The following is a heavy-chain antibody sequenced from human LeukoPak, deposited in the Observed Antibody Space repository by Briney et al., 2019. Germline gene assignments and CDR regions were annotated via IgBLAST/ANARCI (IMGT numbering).Heavy chain of an antibody. CDR3: ARVDRYHFYLDV. Sequence: GASVKVSCKASGGTSSTHSVTWVRQAPGQGLEWLGGIIPLFRTPHSAQNFQGRVTITTDESTSTVYMELTSLRSDDTAIYYCARVDRYHFYLDVWGKGTTVTVSS. V-gene: IGHV1-69*05. J-gene: IGHJ6*03. CDR2: IIPLFRTP. CDR1: GGTSSTHS.